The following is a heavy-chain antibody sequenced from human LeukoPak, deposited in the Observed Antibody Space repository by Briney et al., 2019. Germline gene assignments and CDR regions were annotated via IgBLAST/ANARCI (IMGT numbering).Heavy chain of an antibody. CDR3: ARFGGRVDWYNFGSGFDY. V-gene: IGHV5-51*01. Sequence: GESLKISCKGSGYSFTSYWIGWVRQMPGKGLEWMGIIYPGDSDTRYSPSFQGQVTISADKSISTAYLQWSSLKASDTAMYYCARFGGRVDWYNFGSGFDYWGQGTLVTVSS. CDR2: IYPGDSDT. D-gene: IGHD3-9*01. CDR1: GYSFTSYW. J-gene: IGHJ4*02.